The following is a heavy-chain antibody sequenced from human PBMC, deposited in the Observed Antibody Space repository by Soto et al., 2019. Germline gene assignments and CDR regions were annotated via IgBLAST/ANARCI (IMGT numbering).Heavy chain of an antibody. D-gene: IGHD4-17*01. CDR2: IYYSGST. V-gene: IGHV4-31*02. CDR1: GGSISDGGYY. J-gene: IGHJ3*02. CDR3: ARYRTTVTTRAFDI. Sequence: ASQTLSLTWTVSGGSISDGGYYWSWIHQHPGKGLEWIGYIYYSGSTYYNPSLKSRVTISVDTSKNQFSLKLSSVTAADTAVYYCARYRTTVTTRAFDIWGQGTMVTVSS.